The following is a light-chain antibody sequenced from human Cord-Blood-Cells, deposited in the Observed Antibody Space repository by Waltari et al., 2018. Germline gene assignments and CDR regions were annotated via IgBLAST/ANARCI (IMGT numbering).Light chain of an antibody. Sequence: EIVMTQSPATLSVSPGERATLSCRASQSVSSNLAWYQQKPGQAPRLLIHGASPRATGIPARFSGNGSGTEFTLTISSLQSEDFAVYYCQQYNNWPGTFGQGTKVEIK. CDR2: GAS. CDR1: QSVSSN. CDR3: QQYNNWPGT. V-gene: IGKV3-15*01. J-gene: IGKJ1*01.